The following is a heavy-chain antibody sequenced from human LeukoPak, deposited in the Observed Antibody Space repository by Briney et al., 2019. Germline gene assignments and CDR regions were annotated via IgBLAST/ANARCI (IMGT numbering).Heavy chain of an antibody. CDR3: ARDKDLGAVAGTFDY. Sequence: VASVKVSCKASGYAFSTSGISWVRQAPGQGLEWMGWISNYNGHTKYAQKFQGRVTMTTDTSTSTAYMELTSLTSDDTAVYYCARDKDLGAVAGTFDYWGQGTLLTVSS. CDR2: ISNYNGHT. J-gene: IGHJ4*02. D-gene: IGHD6-19*01. V-gene: IGHV1-18*01. CDR1: GYAFSTSG.